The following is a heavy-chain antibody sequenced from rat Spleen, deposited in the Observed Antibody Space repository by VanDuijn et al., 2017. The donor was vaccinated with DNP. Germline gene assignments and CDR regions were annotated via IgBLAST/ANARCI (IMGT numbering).Heavy chain of an antibody. CDR3: ARINYYAMDA. CDR2: INKDSSII. Sequence: EVKLVESGGGLVQPGRSLKLSCAASGFNFNDYWMGWVRQAPGKGLEWIGEINKDSSIINYTPSLKDKFTISRDNAQNTLYLQMSKLGSEDTAIYYCARINYYAMDAWGQGTSVTVSS. V-gene: IGHV4-2*01. J-gene: IGHJ4*01. CDR1: GFNFNDYW.